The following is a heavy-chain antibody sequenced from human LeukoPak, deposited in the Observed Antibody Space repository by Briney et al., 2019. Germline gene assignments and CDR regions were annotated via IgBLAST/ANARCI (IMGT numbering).Heavy chain of an antibody. CDR2: ISGSGGST. CDR1: GFTFSSYA. D-gene: IGHD1-26*01. V-gene: IGHV3-23*01. J-gene: IGHJ4*02. Sequence: PGGSLRLSCAASGFTFSSYAMSWVRQAPGKGLEWVSAISGSGGSTYYADSVKGRFTISRDNSKNTLYLQMNSLRAEDTAVYYCARARMVGGTTYYFAYWGQGTLVTVSS. CDR3: ARARMVGGTTYYFAY.